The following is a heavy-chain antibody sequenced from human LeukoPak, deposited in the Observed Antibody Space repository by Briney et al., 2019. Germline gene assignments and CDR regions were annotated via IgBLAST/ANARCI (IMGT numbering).Heavy chain of an antibody. D-gene: IGHD6-19*01. Sequence: ASVKVSCKASGYTXTGYYIHWVRQAPGQGLEWMGWINPNSGDASYAQKFHGRLTMSRDTSISTAYMELSSDDTAVYYCARGSGWAAVDCWGQGTLVTVSS. V-gene: IGHV1-2*02. CDR1: GYTXTGYY. CDR3: ARGSGWAAVDC. J-gene: IGHJ4*02. CDR2: INPNSGDA.